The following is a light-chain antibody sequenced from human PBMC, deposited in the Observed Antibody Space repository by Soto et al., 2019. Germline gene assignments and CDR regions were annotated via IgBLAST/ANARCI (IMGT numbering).Light chain of an antibody. Sequence: DIQMTQSPSSVSASVGDRVTITCRASQVIKNWVAWYQQKPGKAPKLLISITSALQTGVPSRFSASGSGTDFSLTITSLQPEDFATYFCVQANSFPITFGQGTRLEIK. CDR3: VQANSFPIT. V-gene: IGKV1-12*01. J-gene: IGKJ5*01. CDR2: ITS. CDR1: QVIKNW.